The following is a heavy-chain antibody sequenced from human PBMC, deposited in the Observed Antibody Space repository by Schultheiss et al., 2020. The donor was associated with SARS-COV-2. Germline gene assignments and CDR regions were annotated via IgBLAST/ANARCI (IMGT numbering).Heavy chain of an antibody. CDR3: ARGGELDFDY. CDR2: INHSGST. Sequence: SETLSLTCTVSGGSISSYYWSWIRQPPGKGLEWIGEINHSGSTNYNPSLKSRVTISVDTSKNQFSLKLSSVTAADTAVYYCARGGELDFDYWGQGTLVTVSS. J-gene: IGHJ4*02. D-gene: IGHD3-16*01. CDR1: GGSISSYY. V-gene: IGHV4-34*01.